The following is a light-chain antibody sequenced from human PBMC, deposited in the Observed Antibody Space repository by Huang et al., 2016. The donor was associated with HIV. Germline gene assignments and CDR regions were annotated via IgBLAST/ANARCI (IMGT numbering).Light chain of an antibody. CDR1: QSVTTN. Sequence: EMVMTQSPATLSASPGERATLSCRASQSVTTNLAWYQQKPGQGPRLLIYGASTRATGIPARFSGSGSGTEFTLTISSLQSEDFAVYYCLQYSRWPPVTFGQGTRLE. J-gene: IGKJ5*01. CDR3: LQYSRWPPVT. CDR2: GAS. V-gene: IGKV3D-15*01.